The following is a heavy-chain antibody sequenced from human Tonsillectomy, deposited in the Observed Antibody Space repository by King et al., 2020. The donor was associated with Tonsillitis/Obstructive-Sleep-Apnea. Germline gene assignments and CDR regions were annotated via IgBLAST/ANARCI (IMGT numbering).Heavy chain of an antibody. V-gene: IGHV3-30*04. Sequence: VQLVESGGGVVQPGRSLRLSCAASGFTFSSYAMHWVRQAPGKGLEWVAVISYDGSNKYYADSVKGRFTISRDNSKNTLYLQMNSLRAEDTAVYYCARGGYCSSTSCPEGYYYYYMDVCGKGTTVTVSS. CDR2: ISYDGSNK. J-gene: IGHJ6*03. CDR1: GFTFSSYA. CDR3: ARGGYCSSTSCPEGYYYYYMDV. D-gene: IGHD2-2*01.